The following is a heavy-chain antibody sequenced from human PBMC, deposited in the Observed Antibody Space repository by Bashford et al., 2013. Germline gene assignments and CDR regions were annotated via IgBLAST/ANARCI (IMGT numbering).Heavy chain of an antibody. D-gene: IGHD6-6*01. V-gene: IGHV3-33*01. CDR2: IWDHGRDQ. CDR1: GFPSATMA. CDR3: ASEYSRSSGEYFHH. Sequence: RLSSCSSGFPSATMACTGSARLQGEGLDWVALIWDHGRDQRYADSVKGRFTISRDNSKNTLYLQMNSLRVEDTGIYYCASEYSRSSGEYFHHWGQGALVTVSS. J-gene: IGHJ1*01.